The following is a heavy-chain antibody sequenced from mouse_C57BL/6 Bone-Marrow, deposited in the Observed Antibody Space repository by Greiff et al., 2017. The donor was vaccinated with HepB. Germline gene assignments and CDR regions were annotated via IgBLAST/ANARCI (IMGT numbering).Heavy chain of an antibody. D-gene: IGHD1-1*01. CDR2: ISSGGSYT. CDR1: GFTFSSYG. V-gene: IGHV5-6*01. J-gene: IGHJ2*01. CDR3: ASPTVDYFDY. Sequence: EVQVVESGGDLVKPGGSLELSCAASGFTFSSYGMSWVRQTPDKRLEWVATISSGGSYTYYPDSVKGRFTISRDNAKNTLYLQMSSLKSEDTAMYYCASPTVDYFDYWGQGTTLTVSS.